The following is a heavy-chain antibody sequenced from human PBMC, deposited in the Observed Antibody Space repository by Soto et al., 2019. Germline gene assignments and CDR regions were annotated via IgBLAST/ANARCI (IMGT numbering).Heavy chain of an antibody. CDR3: AAYSSGFYRAFDY. D-gene: IGHD3-22*01. J-gene: IGHJ4*02. V-gene: IGHV1-58*01. CDR2: ILVGSGDT. Sequence: SVKVSCKGSGPAFPASGVQWVRQTRGQRLEWMGWILVGSGDTNYSEKFQDRVTFSRDRPTSTVYMEMSGLRSEDTAIYYCAAYSSGFYRAFDYWRQRALVTVSS. CDR1: GPAFPASG.